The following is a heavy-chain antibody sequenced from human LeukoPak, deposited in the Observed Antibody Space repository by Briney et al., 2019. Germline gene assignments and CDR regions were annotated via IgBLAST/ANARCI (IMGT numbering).Heavy chain of an antibody. CDR2: ISSSSSYI. J-gene: IGHJ4*02. V-gene: IGHV3-21*01. D-gene: IGHD3-9*01. CDR3: ARDLGKRYFDWLLGTLDY. Sequence: GGSLRLSCAASGFTFRSYSMNWVRQAPGKGREWVSSISSSSSYIYYADSVKGRFTISRDNAKNSLYLQMNSLRAEDTAVYYCARDLGKRYFDWLLGTLDYWGQGTLVTVSS. CDR1: GFTFRSYS.